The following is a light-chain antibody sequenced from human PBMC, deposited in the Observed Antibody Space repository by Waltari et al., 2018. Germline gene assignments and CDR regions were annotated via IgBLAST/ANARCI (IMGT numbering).Light chain of an antibody. CDR2: GVS. CDR3: QHYLRLPVA. Sequence: EIVLTQSPDTLSLSPGERATLSCRASQSLNRALAWYQQKPGQAPRLLIYGVSTRSTCIPDRFSGSGSGADFSLTITRLEPEDFAVYYCQHYLRLPVAFGQGTKVDIK. J-gene: IGKJ1*01. V-gene: IGKV3-20*01. CDR1: QSLNRA.